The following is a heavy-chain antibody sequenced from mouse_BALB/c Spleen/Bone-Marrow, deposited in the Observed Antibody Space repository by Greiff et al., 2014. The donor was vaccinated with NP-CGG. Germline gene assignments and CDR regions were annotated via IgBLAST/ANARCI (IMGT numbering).Heavy chain of an antibody. J-gene: IGHJ1*01. V-gene: IGHV1-69*02. CDR2: IYPSDSYT. Sequence: VQLQQSGAELVRPGASVKLSCKASGYTFTSYWINWVKQRPGQGLEWIGNIYPSDSYTNYNQKFKDKATLTVDKSSSTAYMQLSSPTSEDSAVYYCTRGGPYSDVWGAGITVTVSS. CDR1: GYTFTSYW. D-gene: IGHD1-1*02. CDR3: TRGGPYSDV.